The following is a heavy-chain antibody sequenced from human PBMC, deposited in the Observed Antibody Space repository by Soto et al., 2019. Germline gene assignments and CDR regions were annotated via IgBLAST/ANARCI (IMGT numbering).Heavy chain of an antibody. CDR1: GGTFSIYA. V-gene: IGHV1-69*13. CDR3: ARDPATARDGRHYYYGMDV. CDR2: IIPIFGTA. Sequence: SLKVSCKASGGTFSIYAISWVRQAPGQGLEWMGGIIPIFGTANYAQKFQGRVTITADESTSTAYMELSSLRSEDTAVYYCARDPATARDGRHYYYGMDVWGQGTTVTVSS. D-gene: IGHD2-21*02. J-gene: IGHJ6*02.